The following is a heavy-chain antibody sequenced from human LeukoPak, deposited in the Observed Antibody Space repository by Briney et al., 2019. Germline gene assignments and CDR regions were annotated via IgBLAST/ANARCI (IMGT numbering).Heavy chain of an antibody. J-gene: IGHJ5*02. D-gene: IGHD2-2*01. V-gene: IGHV6-1*01. CDR3: ARRLTQYDCFDL. Sequence: KGSQTLSLTCATSGDSVSSNSVTWNWIRQSPSRGLEWLGRTYYRSTWYNDYAVSVRGRITVNPDTSKNQFSLHLNSVTPEDTAVYYCARRLTQYDCFDLWGQGILVTVSS. CDR2: TYYRSTWYN. CDR1: GDSVSSNSVT.